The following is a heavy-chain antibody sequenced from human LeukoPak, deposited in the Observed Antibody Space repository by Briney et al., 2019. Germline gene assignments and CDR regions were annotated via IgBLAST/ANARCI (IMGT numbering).Heavy chain of an antibody. V-gene: IGHV3-15*01. CDR3: VTPPD. CDR1: GITISDAW. CDR2: IKSKSAGGTT. J-gene: IGHJ4*02. D-gene: IGHD5-18*01. Sequence: GGSLRLSCEASGITISDAWMSWVRQAPGKGLEWVGRIKSKSAGGTTDHAAPVKGRSTISRDDSKNTLYLQMNSLTIEDTAVYYCVTPPDWGQGTLVTVSS.